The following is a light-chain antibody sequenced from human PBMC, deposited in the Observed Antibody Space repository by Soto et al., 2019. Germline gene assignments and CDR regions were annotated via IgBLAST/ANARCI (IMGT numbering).Light chain of an antibody. J-gene: IGKJ4*01. Sequence: EIVMTQSPATLSVSPGERATLSCRASQSLSSNLAWYQQKPGQAPRLLIYGASTRATGVPARFSGSGSGTEFTLTISSLQSEDFAVYYCQQCDNWPLTFGGGTKVEI. CDR3: QQCDNWPLT. V-gene: IGKV3-15*01. CDR2: GAS. CDR1: QSLSSN.